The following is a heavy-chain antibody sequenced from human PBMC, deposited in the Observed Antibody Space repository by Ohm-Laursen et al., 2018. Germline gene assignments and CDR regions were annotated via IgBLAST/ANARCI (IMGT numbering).Heavy chain of an antibody. CDR2: IKQDGSEK. J-gene: IGHJ4*02. D-gene: IGHD3-22*01. Sequence: SLRLSCSASGFTFSSYWMSRVRQAPGKGLEWVANIKQDGSEKYYVDSVKGRFTISRDNAKNSLYLQMNSLRAEDTAVYYCARPNLPYYDSSGAFDYWGQGTLVTVSS. CDR1: GFTFSSYW. CDR3: ARPNLPYYDSSGAFDY. V-gene: IGHV3-7*03.